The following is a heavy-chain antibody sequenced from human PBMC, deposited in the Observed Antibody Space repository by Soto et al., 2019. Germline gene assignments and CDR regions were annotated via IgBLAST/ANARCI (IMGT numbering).Heavy chain of an antibody. CDR2: ISAHNGNT. CDR3: ARSKYYDILTGPMNLDY. D-gene: IGHD3-9*01. V-gene: IGHV1-18*01. Sequence: ASVKVSCKASGYTFTSYGISWVRQAPGQWLEWMGWISAHNGNTNYSQKLQGRVTMTTDTSTSTAYMELRSLRSDDTAVYYCARSKYYDILTGPMNLDYWGQGTLVTVSS. J-gene: IGHJ4*02. CDR1: GYTFTSYG.